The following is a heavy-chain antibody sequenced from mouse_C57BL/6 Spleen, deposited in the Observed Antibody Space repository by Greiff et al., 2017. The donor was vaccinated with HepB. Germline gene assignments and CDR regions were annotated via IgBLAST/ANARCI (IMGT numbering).Heavy chain of an antibody. CDR2: IYPGSGST. J-gene: IGHJ1*03. CDR3: ARGWDWYFDV. Sequence: SGAELVKPGASVKMSCKASGYTFTSYWITWVKQRPGQGLEWIGDIYPGSGSTNYNEKFKSKATLTVDTSSSTAYMQLSSLTSEDSAVYYCARGWDWYFDVWGTGTTVTVSS. CDR1: GYTFTSYW. V-gene: IGHV1-55*01. D-gene: IGHD1-1*02.